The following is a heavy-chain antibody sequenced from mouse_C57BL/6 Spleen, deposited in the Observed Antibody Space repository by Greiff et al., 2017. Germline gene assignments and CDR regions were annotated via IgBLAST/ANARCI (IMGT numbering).Heavy chain of an antibody. CDR3: ARKAYYSNHFAY. Sequence: QVQLKESGPGLVQPSQSLSITCTVSGFSLTSYGVHWVRQSPGKGLEWLGVIWSGGSTDYNAAFISRLSISKDNSKSQVFFKMNSLQADDTAIYYCARKAYYSNHFAYWGQGTLVTVSA. CDR1: GFSLTSYG. J-gene: IGHJ3*01. CDR2: IWSGGST. D-gene: IGHD2-5*01. V-gene: IGHV2-2*01.